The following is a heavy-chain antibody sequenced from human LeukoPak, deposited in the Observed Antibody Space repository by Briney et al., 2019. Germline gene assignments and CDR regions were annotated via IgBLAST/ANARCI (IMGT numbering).Heavy chain of an antibody. J-gene: IGHJ2*01. D-gene: IGHD1-26*01. CDR1: GGSISSSGYY. CDR2: IYYSGST. CDR3: ASERPATENWFFDL. Sequence: SETLSLTCTVSGGSISSSGYYWGWIRQPPGKGLEWIGSIYYSGSTYYNPSLKSRVTISVDTSKNQFSLKLSSVTAADTAVYYCASERPATENWFFDLWGRGTLVTVSS. V-gene: IGHV4-39*07.